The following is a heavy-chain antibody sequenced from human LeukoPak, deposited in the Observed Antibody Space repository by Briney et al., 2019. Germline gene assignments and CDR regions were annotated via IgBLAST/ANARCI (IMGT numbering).Heavy chain of an antibody. CDR2: ISSNGGST. Sequence: GGSLRLSCAASGFTFSSYAMHWVRQAPGKGLEYVSAISSNGGSTYYANSVKGRFTISRDNSKNTLHLQMNSLRTEDTAVYYCARVKGGIAAAGNYFDYWGQGTLVTVSS. CDR1: GFTFSSYA. V-gene: IGHV3-64*01. J-gene: IGHJ4*02. CDR3: ARVKGGIAAAGNYFDY. D-gene: IGHD6-13*01.